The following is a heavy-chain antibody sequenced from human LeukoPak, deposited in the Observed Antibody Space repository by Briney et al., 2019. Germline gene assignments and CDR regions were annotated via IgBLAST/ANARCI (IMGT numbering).Heavy chain of an antibody. CDR2: IFYSGTS. D-gene: IGHD1-1*01. CDR1: GGSISSGGYY. V-gene: IGHV4-30-4*08. Sequence: SETLSLTCTVSGGSISSGGYYWSWIRQPPGKGLEWIGCIFYSGTSYYNPSLKSRVTISIDTSKNQFSLRVSSVTAADTAVYYCDLQRDYSFHYWGQGTLVTVSS. J-gene: IGHJ4*02. CDR3: DLQRDYSFHY.